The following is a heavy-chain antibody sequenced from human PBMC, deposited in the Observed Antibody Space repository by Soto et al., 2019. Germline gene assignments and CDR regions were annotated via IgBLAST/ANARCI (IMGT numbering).Heavy chain of an antibody. J-gene: IGHJ4*02. Sequence: GGSLRLSCAASGFTFSSYGMHWVRQAPGKGLEWVAVISYDGSNKYYADSVKGRFTISRDNSKNTLYLQMNSLRAEDTAVYYCAKGSNLRYFDPDRLDYWGQGTRVTVSS. D-gene: IGHD3-9*01. CDR3: AKGSNLRYFDPDRLDY. CDR2: ISYDGSNK. V-gene: IGHV3-30*18. CDR1: GFTFSSYG.